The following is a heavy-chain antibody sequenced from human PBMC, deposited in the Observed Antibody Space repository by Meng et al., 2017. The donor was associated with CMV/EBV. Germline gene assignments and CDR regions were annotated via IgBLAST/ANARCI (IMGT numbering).Heavy chain of an antibody. CDR3: ARVIGYPDPSYFDY. D-gene: IGHD3-22*01. CDR2: INPNSGST. J-gene: IGHJ4*02. V-gene: IGHV1-2*02. Sequence: ASVKVSCKASGYTFTGYYMHWVRQAPGQGLEWMGWINPNSGSTNYAQKFQGRVTMTRDTSISTAYMELSRLRSDDTAVYYCARVIGYPDPSYFDYWGQGTLVTVSS. CDR1: GYTFTGYY.